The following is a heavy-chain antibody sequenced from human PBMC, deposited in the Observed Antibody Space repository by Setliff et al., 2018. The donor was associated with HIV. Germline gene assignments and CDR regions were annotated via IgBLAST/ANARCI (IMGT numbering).Heavy chain of an antibody. V-gene: IGHV4-31*03. CDR1: GGFITNDGYY. Sequence: PSETLSLTCTVSGGFITNDGYYWTWIRHRPGKGLEWIGYIYFNGNTHYNPSLEGRVTMSVDTSKNQFSLKLSSVTAADTAVYYCARMTYYYDSSGYRENWFDPWGQGTLVTVSS. J-gene: IGHJ5*02. CDR2: IYFNGNT. CDR3: ARMTYYYDSSGYRENWFDP. D-gene: IGHD3-22*01.